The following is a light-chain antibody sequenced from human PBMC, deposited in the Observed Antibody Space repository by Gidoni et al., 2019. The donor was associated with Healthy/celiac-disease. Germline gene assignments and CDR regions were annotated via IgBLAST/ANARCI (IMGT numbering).Light chain of an antibody. CDR2: DVS. Sequence: SALTPPRSVSGSPGQSVTISCTGTSSDVGGYNYVSWYQQHPGKAPKLMIDDVSKRPSGVPDRFSGSKSGNTASLTISGLQAEDEADYYCCSYAGSYHVVFGGGTKLTVL. V-gene: IGLV2-11*01. CDR1: SSDVGGYNY. J-gene: IGLJ2*01. CDR3: CSYAGSYHVV.